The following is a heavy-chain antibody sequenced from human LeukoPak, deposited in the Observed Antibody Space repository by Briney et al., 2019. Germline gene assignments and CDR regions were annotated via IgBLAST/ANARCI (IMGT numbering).Heavy chain of an antibody. V-gene: IGHV4-39*07. D-gene: IGHD2-2*01. CDR1: GGSISSSSYY. CDR3: ARDLGSSTLSDLGYFDY. J-gene: IGHJ4*02. Sequence: SETLSLTCTVSGGSISSSSYYWGWIRQPPGKGLEWIGSIYYSGSTYYNPSLKSRVTISVDKSKNQFSLKLSSVTAADTAVYYCARDLGSSTLSDLGYFDYWGQGTLVTVSS. CDR2: IYYSGST.